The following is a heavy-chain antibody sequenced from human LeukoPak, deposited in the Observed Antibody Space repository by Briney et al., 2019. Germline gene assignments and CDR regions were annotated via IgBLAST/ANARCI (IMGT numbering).Heavy chain of an antibody. V-gene: IGHV3-30*02. CDR3: AKDIASCSGTSCYYDAFDI. CDR1: GFTFSSYG. J-gene: IGHJ3*02. D-gene: IGHD2-2*01. CDR2: IRYDGSNK. Sequence: GGSLRLSCAASGFTFSSYGMHWVRQAPGKGLEWVAFIRYDGSNKYYADSVKGRFTISRDNSKNTLYLQIDSLRAEDTAVYYCAKDIASCSGTSCYYDAFDIWGQGTMVTVSS.